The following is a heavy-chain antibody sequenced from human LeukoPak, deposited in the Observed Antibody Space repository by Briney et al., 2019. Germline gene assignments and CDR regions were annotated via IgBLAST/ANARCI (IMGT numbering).Heavy chain of an antibody. Sequence: PSQTLSLTCTVSGGSISSGGYYWSWIRQHPGKGLEWIGYIYYSGSTYYNPSLKSRLTMSVDTSKNQFSMKPTSVTAADTAVYYCARVLTYDSSGYYFGELIWYFDLWGHGTLVTVSS. CDR1: GGSISSGGYY. CDR2: IYYSGST. J-gene: IGHJ2*01. CDR3: ARVLTYDSSGYYFGELIWYFDL. D-gene: IGHD3-22*01. V-gene: IGHV4-30-4*08.